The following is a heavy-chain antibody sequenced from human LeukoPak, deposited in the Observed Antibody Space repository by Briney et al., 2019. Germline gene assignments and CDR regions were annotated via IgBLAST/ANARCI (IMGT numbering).Heavy chain of an antibody. CDR1: GGTFSSYA. V-gene: IGHV1-46*01. D-gene: IGHD3-3*01. J-gene: IGHJ4*02. Sequence: WASVKVSCKASGGTFSSYAISWVRQAPGQGLEWMGIINPSGGSTSYAQKFQGRVTMTRDTSTSTVYMELSSLRSEDTAVYYCARDGFWSGPKRVPFDYWGQGTLVTVSS. CDR3: ARDGFWSGPKRVPFDY. CDR2: INPSGGST.